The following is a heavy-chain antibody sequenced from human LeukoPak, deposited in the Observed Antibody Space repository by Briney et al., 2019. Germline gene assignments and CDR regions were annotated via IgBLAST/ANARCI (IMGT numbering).Heavy chain of an antibody. Sequence: ASVKVSCKASGYTFTSYGISWVRQAPGQGLEWMGWISAYNGNTNYAQKFQGRVTITADESTSTAYMELSSLRSEDTAVYYCARDSYSGYDPSYGCHYWGQGTLVTVSS. CDR3: ARDSYSGYDPSYGCHY. D-gene: IGHD5-12*01. CDR1: GYTFTSYG. V-gene: IGHV1-18*01. J-gene: IGHJ4*02. CDR2: ISAYNGNT.